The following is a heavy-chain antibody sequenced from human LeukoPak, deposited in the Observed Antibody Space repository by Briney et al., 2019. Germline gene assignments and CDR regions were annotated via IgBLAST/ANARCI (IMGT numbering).Heavy chain of an antibody. CDR1: GGSFSGYY. D-gene: IGHD2-2*01. CDR3: ARGRKTRGYCSSTSCYGRYYFDY. Sequence: SETLSLTCAVYGGSFSGYYWSWIRQPPGKGLEWIGEINHSGSTNYNPSLKSRVTISVDTPKNQFSLKLSSVTAADTAVYYCARGRKTRGYCSSTSCYGRYYFDYWGQGTLVTVSS. V-gene: IGHV4-34*01. CDR2: INHSGST. J-gene: IGHJ4*02.